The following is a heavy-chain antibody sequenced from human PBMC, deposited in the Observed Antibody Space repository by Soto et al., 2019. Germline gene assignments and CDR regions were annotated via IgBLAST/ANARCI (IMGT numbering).Heavy chain of an antibody. D-gene: IGHD4-17*01. V-gene: IGHV1-18*01. CDR1: GYTFTSYG. Sequence: ASVKVSCKASGYTFTSYGISWVRQAPGQGLEWMGRISAYNGNTNYAQKLQGRVTMTTDTSTSTAYMELRSLRSDDTAVYYCARVGPYLDYGGNSDFDYWGQGTLVTVSS. CDR2: ISAYNGNT. CDR3: ARVGPYLDYGGNSDFDY. J-gene: IGHJ4*02.